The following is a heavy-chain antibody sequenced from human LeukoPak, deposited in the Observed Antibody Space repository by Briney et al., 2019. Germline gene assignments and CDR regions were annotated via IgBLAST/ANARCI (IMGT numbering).Heavy chain of an antibody. Sequence: GESLRLSCVASGSTFRDAWMTWVRQAPGKGPEWVGRIKSKVNGGTSDYAAPVKGRFTISRDDSRNTLYLQMDSLKTDDTAVYYCTKDVPFTGGGAIVYWGQGTPVTVSS. V-gene: IGHV3-15*01. CDR2: IKSKVNGGTS. CDR1: GSTFRDAW. D-gene: IGHD3-16*02. CDR3: TKDVPFTGGGAIVY. J-gene: IGHJ4*02.